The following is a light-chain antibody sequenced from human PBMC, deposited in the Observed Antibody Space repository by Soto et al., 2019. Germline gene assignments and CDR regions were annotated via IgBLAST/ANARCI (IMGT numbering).Light chain of an antibody. CDR1: QSISSY. V-gene: IGKV1-5*01. J-gene: IGKJ1*01. CDR3: QRYNSYS. Sequence: DIQMTQSPSSLSASVGDRVTITCRASQSISSYLNWYQQKPGTAPKVLIYHASNLQSGVPSRFSGSGSGTEFTLTISSLQPDDFATYYCQRYNSYSFGQGTKVDIK. CDR2: HAS.